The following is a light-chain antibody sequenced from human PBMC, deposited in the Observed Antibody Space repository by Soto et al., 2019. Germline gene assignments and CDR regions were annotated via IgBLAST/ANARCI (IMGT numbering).Light chain of an antibody. J-gene: IGLJ2*01. V-gene: IGLV2-14*03. CDR3: CSYTTSSTYVV. CDR2: HVT. Sequence: QSALTQPASVSGSPGQSITISCAGASRDVGGYDYVSWYQQHPGKAPKLIIYHVTNRPSGVSNRFSGSKSGNTASLTISGLQAEDEAEYFCCSYTTSSTYVVFGGGTKLTVL. CDR1: SRDVGGYDY.